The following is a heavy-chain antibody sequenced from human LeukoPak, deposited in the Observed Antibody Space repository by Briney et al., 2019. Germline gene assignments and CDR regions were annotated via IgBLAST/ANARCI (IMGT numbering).Heavy chain of an antibody. D-gene: IGHD6-13*01. J-gene: IGHJ4*02. CDR1: GFSFSSFA. CDR3: VKDISTGWSIKYFFDY. V-gene: IGHV3-30*04. CDR2: ISYDGVIE. Sequence: GGSLRLSCAASGFSFSSFAMHWVRQAPGKGLEWVSLISYDGVIEDYSDSVKGRFTISRDNFKNTVFLQMNNLRDEDTAVYYCVKDISTGWSIKYFFDYWGQGTLVTVSS.